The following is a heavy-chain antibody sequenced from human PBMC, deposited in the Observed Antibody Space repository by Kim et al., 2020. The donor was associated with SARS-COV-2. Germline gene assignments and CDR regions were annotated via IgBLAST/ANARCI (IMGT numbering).Heavy chain of an antibody. J-gene: IGHJ4*01. CDR3: ARALGGISSTLYYFDY. Sequence: SETLSLTCTVSGGSVSSGSYYWSWIRQPPGKGLEWIGYIYYSGSTNYNPSLKSRVTISVDTSKNQFSLKLSSVTAADTAVYYCARALGGISSTLYYFDY. V-gene: IGHV4-61*01. CDR1: GGSVSSGSYY. CDR2: IYYSGST. D-gene: IGHD6-13*01.